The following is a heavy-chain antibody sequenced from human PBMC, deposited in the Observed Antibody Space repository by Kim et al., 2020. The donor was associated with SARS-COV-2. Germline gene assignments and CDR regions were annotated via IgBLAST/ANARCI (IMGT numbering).Heavy chain of an antibody. D-gene: IGHD6-13*01. Sequence: YAQKFQGGVTITADESTSTAYMELSSLRSEDTAVYYCARGGRLRSSSFDYWGQGTLVTVSS. CDR3: ARGGRLRSSSFDY. V-gene: IGHV1-69*01. J-gene: IGHJ4*02.